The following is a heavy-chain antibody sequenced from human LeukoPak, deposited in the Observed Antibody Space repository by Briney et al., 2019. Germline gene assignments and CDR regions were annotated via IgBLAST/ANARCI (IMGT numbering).Heavy chain of an antibody. CDR2: IKTDGSEK. CDR3: AKEAAAGGYYFDY. D-gene: IGHD6-13*01. CDR1: GFTFSNYW. Sequence: PGGSLRLSCEGSGFTFSNYWMGWVRQAPGKGLQWVANIKTDGSEKYYADSVKGRFTISRDNSKNTLYLQMNSLRAEDTAVYYCAKEAAAGGYYFDYWGQGTLVTVSS. V-gene: IGHV3-7*01. J-gene: IGHJ4*02.